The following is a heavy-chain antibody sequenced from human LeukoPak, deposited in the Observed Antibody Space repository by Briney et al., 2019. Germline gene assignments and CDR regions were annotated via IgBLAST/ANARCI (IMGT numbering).Heavy chain of an antibody. Sequence: GGSLRLSCAASGFTFSSYAMSWVRQAPGKGLEWVSAISDSGGRIYYGASVKGRFTISRDNSKNTLNLQMNSLRAEDTAVYYCATSKYSGSYWGQGTLVTVSS. CDR1: GFTFSSYA. CDR3: ATSKYSGSY. J-gene: IGHJ4*02. D-gene: IGHD1-26*01. CDR2: ISDSGGRI. V-gene: IGHV3-23*01.